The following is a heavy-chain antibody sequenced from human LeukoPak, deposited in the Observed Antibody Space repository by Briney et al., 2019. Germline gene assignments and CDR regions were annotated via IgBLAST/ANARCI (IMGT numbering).Heavy chain of an antibody. CDR2: ISSNGGST. V-gene: IGHV3-64*01. CDR1: GFTFSSYA. D-gene: IGHD6-25*01. CDR3: ASGISAGLFDN. Sequence: GGSLRLSCAASGFTFSSYAMHWVRQAPGKGLEYVSAISSNGGSTYYANSVKGRFTISRDNSKNTLYLQMGSLRAEDMAVYYCASGISAGLFDNWGQGTLVTVSS. J-gene: IGHJ4*02.